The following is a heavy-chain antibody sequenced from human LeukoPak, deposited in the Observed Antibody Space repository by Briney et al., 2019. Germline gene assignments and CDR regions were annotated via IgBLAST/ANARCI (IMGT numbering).Heavy chain of an antibody. CDR3: ARDGMVAHIDY. Sequence: GGSLRLSCTASGFTFSIYNMNWVRQAPGKGLEWVSYISSSSSSIYYADSVKGRFTISRDNAKNSLYLQMNSLRAEDTAVYYCARDGMVAHIDYWGQGTLVTVSS. V-gene: IGHV3-48*01. CDR2: ISSSSSSI. D-gene: IGHD2-8*01. CDR1: GFTFSIYN. J-gene: IGHJ4*02.